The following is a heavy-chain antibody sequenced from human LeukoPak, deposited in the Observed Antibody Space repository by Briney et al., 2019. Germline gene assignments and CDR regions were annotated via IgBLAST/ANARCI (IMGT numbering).Heavy chain of an antibody. V-gene: IGHV4-34*01. CDR1: GGSFSGYY. CDR3: ARVGSYYDSSGYLD. Sequence: SETLSLTYAVYGGSFSGYYWSWIRQPPGKGLEWIGEINHSGSTNYNPSLKSRVTISVDTSKNQFSLKLSSVTAADTAVYYCARVGSYYDSSGYLDWGQGTLVTVSS. D-gene: IGHD3-22*01. J-gene: IGHJ4*02. CDR2: INHSGST.